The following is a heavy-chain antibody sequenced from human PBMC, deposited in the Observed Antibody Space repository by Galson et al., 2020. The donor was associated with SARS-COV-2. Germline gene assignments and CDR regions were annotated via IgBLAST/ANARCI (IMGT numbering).Heavy chain of an antibody. D-gene: IGHD3-22*01. CDR3: ARGPPTYYYDSSGYYYGLYYFDY. Sequence: SETLSLTCTVSGGSISSYYWSWIRQPAGKGLEWIGRIYTSGSTNYNPSLKSRVTMSVDTSKNQFSLKLSSVTAADTAVYYCARGPPTYYYDSSGYYYGLYYFDYWGQGTLVTVSS. CDR2: IYTSGST. J-gene: IGHJ4*02. V-gene: IGHV4-4*07. CDR1: GGSISSYY.